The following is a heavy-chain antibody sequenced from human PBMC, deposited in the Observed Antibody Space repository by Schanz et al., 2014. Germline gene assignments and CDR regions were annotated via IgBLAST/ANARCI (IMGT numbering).Heavy chain of an antibody. J-gene: IGHJ4*02. D-gene: IGHD1-7*01. CDR2: INQLGSP. CDR3: ATWSGTRYFDN. CDR1: GGSLSGYY. Sequence: QVQLQQWGAGLLKPSETLSLTCGFSGGSLSGYYWTWVRQPPGKGLEWVGEINQLGSPNYSPSLKSRVTISVDTPKNQFSLKVPSMTAADTAVYYCATWSGTRYFDNWCQGTLVTVSS. V-gene: IGHV4-34*01.